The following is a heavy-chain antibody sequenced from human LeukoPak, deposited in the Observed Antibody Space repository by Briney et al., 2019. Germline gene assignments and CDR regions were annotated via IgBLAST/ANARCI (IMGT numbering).Heavy chain of an antibody. CDR2: IYTSGST. CDR3: ARHNYDILTGQLDY. D-gene: IGHD3-9*01. J-gene: IGHJ4*02. V-gene: IGHV4-61*02. Sequence: SETLSLTCTVSGGSISSGSYYWSWSRQPAGKGLEWIGRIYTSGSTNYNPSLKSRVTISVDTSKNQFSLKLTSVTAADTAVYYCARHNYDILTGQLDYWGQGTLVTVSS. CDR1: GGSISSGSYY.